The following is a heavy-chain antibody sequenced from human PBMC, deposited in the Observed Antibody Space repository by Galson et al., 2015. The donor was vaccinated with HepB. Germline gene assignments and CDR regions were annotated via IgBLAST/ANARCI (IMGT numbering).Heavy chain of an antibody. Sequence: IRQPPGKGLEWIGSIFYRGSTYYNPSLKSRVTISVDTSKNQFSLKLSSVTAADTAVYYCARQLLGAYIYGSGYFDYWGQGTLVTVSS. J-gene: IGHJ4*02. CDR2: IFYRGST. CDR3: ARQLLGAYIYGSGYFDY. V-gene: IGHV4-39*01. D-gene: IGHD3-10*01.